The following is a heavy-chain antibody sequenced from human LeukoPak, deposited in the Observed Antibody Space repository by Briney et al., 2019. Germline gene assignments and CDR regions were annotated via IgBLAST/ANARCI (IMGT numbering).Heavy chain of an antibody. CDR2: IYHSGST. CDR3: ARDKVTVADDPYYYYGMDV. V-gene: IGHV4-30-2*01. D-gene: IGHD6-19*01. CDR1: GGSISGGDYY. Sequence: SQTLSLTCTVSGGSISGGDYYWSWIRQPPGKGLEWIGYIYHSGSTYYNPSLKSRVTISVDRSKNQFSLKLSSVTAADTAVYYCARDKVTVADDPYYYYGMDVWGQGTTVTVSS. J-gene: IGHJ6*02.